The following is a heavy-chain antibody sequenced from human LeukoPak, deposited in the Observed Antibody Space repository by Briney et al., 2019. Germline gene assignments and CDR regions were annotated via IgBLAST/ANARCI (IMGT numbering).Heavy chain of an antibody. V-gene: IGHV3-21*01. CDR1: GFIFSDYY. D-gene: IGHD5-24*01. CDR3: ARVKRDGPGDY. Sequence: GGSLRLSCAASGFIFSDYYMDWVRQAPGKGLEWVSSISSSSSYIYYADSVKGRFTISRDNAKNSLYLQMNSLRAEDTAVYYCARVKRDGPGDYWGQGTLVTVSS. CDR2: ISSSSSYI. J-gene: IGHJ4*02.